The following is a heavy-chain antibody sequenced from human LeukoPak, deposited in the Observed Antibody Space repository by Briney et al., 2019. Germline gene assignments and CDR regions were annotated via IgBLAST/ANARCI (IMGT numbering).Heavy chain of an antibody. CDR3: ARDRSGVVVVPAAMGWEGNWFDP. CDR1: GYTFTGYY. J-gene: IGHJ5*02. D-gene: IGHD2-2*01. CDR2: INPNSGGT. Sequence: GASVKVSCKASGYTFTGYYMHWVRQAPGQGLEWMGWINPNSGGTNYAQKFQGRVTMTRDTSISTAYMELSRLRSDDTAVYYCARDRSGVVVVPAAMGWEGNWFDPWGQGTLVTVSS. V-gene: IGHV1-2*02.